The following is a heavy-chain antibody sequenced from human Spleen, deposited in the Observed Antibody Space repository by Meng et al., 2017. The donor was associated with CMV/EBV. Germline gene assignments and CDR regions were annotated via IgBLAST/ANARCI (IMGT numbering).Heavy chain of an antibody. Sequence: GGSLRLSCAASGFIFSNYAMHWVRQAPGKGLEWVSSISSSSSYIYYADSVKGRFTISRDNAKNTLYLQMNSLRAEDTAVYYCARSPPTVTTAYYYYYGMDVWGQGTTVTVSS. V-gene: IGHV3-21*01. J-gene: IGHJ6*02. D-gene: IGHD4-11*01. CDR3: ARSPPTVTTAYYYYYGMDV. CDR2: ISSSSSYI. CDR1: GFIFSNYA.